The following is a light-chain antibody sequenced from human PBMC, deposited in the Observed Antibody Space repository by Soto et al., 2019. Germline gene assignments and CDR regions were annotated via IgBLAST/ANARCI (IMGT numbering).Light chain of an antibody. Sequence: EIVLTQSPGTLSLSPGERATLSCRASQSVSSSYFAWYQHKPGQAPRLLIYGASRRATGIPDMFSGSGSGADFTLIISRLEHEYFGVYYCQQYGSSPPFTFGGGTKVEIK. V-gene: IGKV3-20*01. CDR2: GAS. J-gene: IGKJ4*01. CDR1: QSVSSSY. CDR3: QQYGSSPPFT.